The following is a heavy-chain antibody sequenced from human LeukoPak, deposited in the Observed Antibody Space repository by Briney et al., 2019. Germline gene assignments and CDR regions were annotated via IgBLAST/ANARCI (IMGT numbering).Heavy chain of an antibody. V-gene: IGHV4-59*03. D-gene: IGHD2-2*01. CDR3: ATCTTNCYGWFHV. CDR2: ISNSGST. Sequence: SETLSLTCTVSGGSISSYYWSWIRQPPGKGLEWIGYISNSGSTNYNPSLKSRVTISVDKSKNQFSLKLSSVTAADTAVYYCATCTTNCYGWFHVWGQGTMVTVSS. J-gene: IGHJ3*01. CDR1: GGSISSYY.